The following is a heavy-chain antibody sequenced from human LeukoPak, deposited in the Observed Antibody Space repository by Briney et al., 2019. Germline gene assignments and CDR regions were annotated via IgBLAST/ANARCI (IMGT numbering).Heavy chain of an antibody. Sequence: GGSLRLSCAASGFTFSSYSMNWVRQAPGKGLEWVSSISSSSSYIYYADSVKGRFTISRDNAKNSLYLQMNSLRAEDTAVYYCARDPSMIVGYGMDVWGQGTTVTVSS. V-gene: IGHV3-21*01. CDR1: GFTFSSYS. CDR2: ISSSSSYI. CDR3: ARDPSMIVGYGMDV. J-gene: IGHJ6*02. D-gene: IGHD3-22*01.